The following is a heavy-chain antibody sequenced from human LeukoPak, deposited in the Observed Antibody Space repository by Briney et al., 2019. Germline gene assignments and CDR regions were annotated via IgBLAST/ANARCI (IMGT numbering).Heavy chain of an antibody. J-gene: IGHJ4*02. CDR2: ITHSGSTM. Sequence: GGSLRLSCAVSGFTFSSYEMNWVRQAPGKGLEWVSYITHSGSTMYYADSVKGRFTISRDNAKNSLYLQMNSLRAEDTAVYYCVRGSNTYGYIDFDYWGQGTLVTVYS. CDR3: VRGSNTYGYIDFDY. V-gene: IGHV3-48*03. D-gene: IGHD5-18*01. CDR1: GFTFSSYE.